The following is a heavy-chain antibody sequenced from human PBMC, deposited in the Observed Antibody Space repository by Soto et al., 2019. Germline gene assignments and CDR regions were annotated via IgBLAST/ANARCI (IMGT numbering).Heavy chain of an antibody. CDR2: INYSGST. CDR1: GGSVSSGSYY. CDR3: ARDGDTSGYYYFDY. D-gene: IGHD3-22*01. J-gene: IGHJ4*02. V-gene: IGHV4-61*01. Sequence: SESLSLTCTVSGGSVSSGSYYWTWMRQPPGKGLEWIGYINYSGSTSYNPSLKGRVAISVDTSKKQFSLKVSSVTAADTAVYYRARDGDTSGYYYFDYWGQGTLVTVSS.